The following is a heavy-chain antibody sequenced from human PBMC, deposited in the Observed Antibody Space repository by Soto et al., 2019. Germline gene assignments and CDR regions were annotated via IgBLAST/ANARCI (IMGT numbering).Heavy chain of an antibody. V-gene: IGHV1-18*01. CDR2: ISAYNGNT. CDR3: ARDSGSTRDPYYYYGMDV. J-gene: IGHJ6*02. CDR1: GYTFTSYG. Sequence: ASVKVSCKASGYTFTSYGISWVRQAPGQGLEWMGWISAYNGNTNYAQKLQGRVTMTTDTSTSTAYMELRSLRSDDTAVYYCARDSGSTRDPYYYYGMDVWGQGTTVIVSS. D-gene: IGHD1-26*01.